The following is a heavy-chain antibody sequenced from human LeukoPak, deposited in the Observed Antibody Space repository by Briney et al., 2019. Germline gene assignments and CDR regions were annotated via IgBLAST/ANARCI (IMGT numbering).Heavy chain of an antibody. CDR2: ISWNSGSI. V-gene: IGHV3-9*01. CDR1: GFTFDDYA. J-gene: IGHJ4*02. CDR3: AKGNPLWFGELSPYYFDY. Sequence: GRSLRLSCAASGFTFDDYAMHWVRQAPGKGLEWVSGISWNSGSIGYADSVKGRFTISRDNAKNSLYLQMNSLRAEDTALYYCAKGNPLWFGELSPYYFDYWGQGTLVTVSS. D-gene: IGHD3-10*01.